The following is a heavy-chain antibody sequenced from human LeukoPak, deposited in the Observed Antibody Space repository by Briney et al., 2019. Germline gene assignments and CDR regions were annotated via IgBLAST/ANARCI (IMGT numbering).Heavy chain of an antibody. CDR2: IIPIFGTA. J-gene: IGHJ6*03. D-gene: IGHD3-10*01. V-gene: IGHV1-69*13. CDR1: GGTFSSYA. CDR3: ARDRRQYYYGSGRSYYYMDV. Sequence: SVKVSCKASGGTFSSYAISWVRQAPGQGLEWMGRIIPIFGTANYAQKFQGRVSITADESTSTAYMELSSLRSEDTAVYYCARDRRQYYYGSGRSYYYMDVWGKGTTVTVSS.